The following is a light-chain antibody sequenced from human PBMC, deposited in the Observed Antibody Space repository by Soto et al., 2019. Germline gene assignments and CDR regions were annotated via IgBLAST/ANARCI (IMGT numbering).Light chain of an antibody. Sequence: EIVMTQSPATLSVSPGERATLSCRASQSVNGNLAWYQQKPGQAPRLRIYGSSTRGTGIPARFSGSGFGTEFTLTISSLQSEDFAVYYCQQYTNWPPMYTFGQGTKLEIK. CDR1: QSVNGN. V-gene: IGKV3-15*01. CDR3: QQYTNWPPMYT. J-gene: IGKJ2*01. CDR2: GSS.